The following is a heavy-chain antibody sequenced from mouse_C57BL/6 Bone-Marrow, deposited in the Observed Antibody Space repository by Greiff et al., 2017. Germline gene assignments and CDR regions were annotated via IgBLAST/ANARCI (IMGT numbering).Heavy chain of an antibody. V-gene: IGHV14-4*01. CDR3: PSFEGNYFDF. CDR1: GFNIKDDY. CDR2: IDPEIGDT. J-gene: IGHJ2*01. Sequence: VQLQQSGAELVRPGASVKLSCTASGFNIKDDYIHWVKQRPEQGLEWIGWIDPEIGDTEYASKFQGKATITSDTSSNTAYLQLSSLTSEDTAVYYVPSFEGNYFDFWGKGTPLTVAS.